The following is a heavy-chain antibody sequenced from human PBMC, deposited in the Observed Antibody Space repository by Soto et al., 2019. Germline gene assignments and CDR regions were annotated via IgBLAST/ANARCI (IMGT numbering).Heavy chain of an antibody. Sequence: QVQLQQWGAGLLKPSETLSLTCAVYGGSFSGYYWTWIRQPPGTGLEWIGEINHSGSTNYNPSLKSRLTISVDTSKNQFSLKLTSVTAADPAVYYCARDKITGLFEYWGQGTLVTVSS. D-gene: IGHD2-8*02. J-gene: IGHJ4*02. CDR1: GGSFSGYY. V-gene: IGHV4-34*01. CDR3: ARDKITGLFEY. CDR2: INHSGST.